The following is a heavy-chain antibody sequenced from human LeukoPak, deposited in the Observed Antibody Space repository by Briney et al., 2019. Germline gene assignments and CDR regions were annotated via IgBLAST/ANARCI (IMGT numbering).Heavy chain of an antibody. D-gene: IGHD6-25*01. CDR3: AREIDVSAAARD. J-gene: IGHJ4*02. V-gene: IGHV3-21*01. Sequence: PGGSLRLSCAASGFTFSSYSMNWVRQAPGKGLEWVSSISSSSSYIYYADSVKGRFTISRDNAKNSLYLQMNSLRAEDTAVYYCAREIDVSAAARDWGQGTLVTVSS. CDR2: ISSSSSYI. CDR1: GFTFSSYS.